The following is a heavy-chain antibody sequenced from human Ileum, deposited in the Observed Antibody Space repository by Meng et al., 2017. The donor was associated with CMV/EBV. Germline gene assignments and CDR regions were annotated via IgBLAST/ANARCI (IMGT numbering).Heavy chain of an antibody. Sequence: QVQLQQSGPGPVKPRQTIPLTFASSGDNVSSKSVTWNWIRQSPSRGLEWLGRTYYRSKWYNDYAVSVKSRITINPDTSRNHFFLQLSSVSPEDTAVYYCARNIFEDQMLPFDYWGQGTLVTVSS. J-gene: IGHJ4*02. CDR3: ARNIFEDQMLPFDY. CDR1: GDNVSSKSVT. V-gene: IGHV6-1*01. CDR2: TYYRSKWYN. D-gene: IGHD2-2*01.